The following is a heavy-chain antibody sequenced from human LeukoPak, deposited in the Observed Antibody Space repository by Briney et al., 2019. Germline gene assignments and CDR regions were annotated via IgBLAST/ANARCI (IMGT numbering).Heavy chain of an antibody. V-gene: IGHV3-48*04. Sequence: GGPLRLSCAASGFTFSSYWMSWVRQAPGKGLEWVSYISSSGSTIYYADSVKGRFTISRDNAKNSLYLQMNSLRAEDTAVYYCARDSAAAAPDAFDIWGQGTMVTVSS. J-gene: IGHJ3*02. D-gene: IGHD6-13*01. CDR2: ISSSGSTI. CDR1: GFTFSSYW. CDR3: ARDSAAAAPDAFDI.